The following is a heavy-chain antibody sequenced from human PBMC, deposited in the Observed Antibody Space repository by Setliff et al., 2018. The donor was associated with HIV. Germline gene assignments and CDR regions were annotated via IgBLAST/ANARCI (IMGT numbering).Heavy chain of an antibody. V-gene: IGHV4-30-4*08. Sequence: SETLSLTCSVSGGSISSGDYYWGWIRQPPGKGLEWIGYIYHSGSAYYNPSLKSPVTISVDTSKNQFSLKLSFVTAADTAVYYCARSLRYFDWSLRRPSHDAFDFWGQGTMVTVS. CDR2: IYHSGSA. J-gene: IGHJ3*01. CDR3: ARSLRYFDWSLRRPSHDAFDF. CDR1: GGSISSGDYY. D-gene: IGHD3-9*01.